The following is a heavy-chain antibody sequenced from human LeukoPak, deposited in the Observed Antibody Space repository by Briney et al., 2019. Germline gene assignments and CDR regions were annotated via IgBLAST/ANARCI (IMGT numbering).Heavy chain of an antibody. D-gene: IGHD4-17*01. CDR3: ARDRSTRYGAWIDY. Sequence: SETLSLTCTASGGSISSYYWSWIRQPAGKGLEWIGRIYTSGSTNYNPSLKSRVTMSVDTSKNQFSLKLSSVTAADTAVYYCARDRSTRYGAWIDYWGQGTLVTVSS. CDR2: IYTSGST. V-gene: IGHV4-4*07. J-gene: IGHJ4*02. CDR1: GGSISSYY.